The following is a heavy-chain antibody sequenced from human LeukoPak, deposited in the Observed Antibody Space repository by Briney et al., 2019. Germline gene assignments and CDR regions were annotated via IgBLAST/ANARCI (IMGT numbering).Heavy chain of an antibody. CDR2: IKQDGSEK. D-gene: IGHD6-19*01. CDR1: AFTFSTYW. Sequence: PGGSLRLSCAASAFTFSTYWMSWVRQAPGKGLEWVANIKQDGSEKYYVVSVMGRFTISRDNAKNSLYLQMNSLRVEDTAVYYCGRHSSGSIDYWGQGTLVTVSS. V-gene: IGHV3-7*05. CDR3: GRHSSGSIDY. J-gene: IGHJ4*02.